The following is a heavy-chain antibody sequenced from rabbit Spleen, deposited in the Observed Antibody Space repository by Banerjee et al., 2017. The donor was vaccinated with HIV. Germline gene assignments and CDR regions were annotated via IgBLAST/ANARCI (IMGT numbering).Heavy chain of an antibody. J-gene: IGHJ6*01. CDR2: INTATGKA. D-gene: IGHD6-1*01. V-gene: IGHV1S45*01. CDR3: ARGIPYGYSGDTYPPYAMDL. CDR1: GFSFSDRDV. Sequence: QEHLEESGGGLVKPEGSLTLTCKASGFSFSDRDVMCWVRQAPGKGLEWIACINTATGKAVYASWAKGRFTISRTSSTTVTLQMTSLTAADTATYFCARGIPYGYSGDTYPPYAMDLWGQGTLVTVS.